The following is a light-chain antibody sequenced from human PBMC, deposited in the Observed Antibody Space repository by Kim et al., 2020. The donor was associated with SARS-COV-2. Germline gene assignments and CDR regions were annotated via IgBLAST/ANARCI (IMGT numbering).Light chain of an antibody. CDR1: KSSSSL. CDR3: QQYNSDVT. J-gene: IGKJ1*01. V-gene: IGKV1-5*01. Sequence: GDRVTITCRASKSSSSLLALYQQKPGIAPKLLIYDSSSLESGVPSRVSCSGSGTEFTLTIGSLQPDAFATYCCQQYNSDVTFGQGTQVDFK. CDR2: DSS.